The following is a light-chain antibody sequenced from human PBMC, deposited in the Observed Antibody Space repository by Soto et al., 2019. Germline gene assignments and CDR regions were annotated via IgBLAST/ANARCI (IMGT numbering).Light chain of an antibody. CDR3: HQYDSWT. CDR2: GAS. V-gene: IGKV3D-15*01. Sequence: IVMTQSPATLSVSPGERANLSCRASQSVGTKLAWYQQTPGQAPRLLIYGASSRATGIPDRFSGSGSGTDFTLTISRLEPEDFAVYYCHQYDSWTFGQGTKVDI. J-gene: IGKJ1*01. CDR1: QSVGTK.